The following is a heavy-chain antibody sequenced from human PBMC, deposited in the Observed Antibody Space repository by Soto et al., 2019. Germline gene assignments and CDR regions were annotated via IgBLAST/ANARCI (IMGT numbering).Heavy chain of an antibody. CDR3: ARVPTYYYDSSGYSVDY. CDR1: GGSVSSGSYY. Sequence: AETLSLTCTVSGGSVSSGSYYWIWIRQPPGKGLEWIGYIYYSGSTNYNPSLKSRVTISVDTSKNQFSLKLSSVTAADTAVYYCARVPTYYYDSSGYSVDYWGQGTLVTVSS. D-gene: IGHD3-22*01. V-gene: IGHV4-61*01. J-gene: IGHJ4*02. CDR2: IYYSGST.